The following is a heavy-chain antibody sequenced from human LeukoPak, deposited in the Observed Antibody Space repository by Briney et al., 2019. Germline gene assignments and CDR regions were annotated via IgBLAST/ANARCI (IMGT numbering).Heavy chain of an antibody. CDR1: GFTFSSFD. D-gene: IGHD1-1*01. V-gene: IGHV3-13*01. Sequence: PGGSLGLSCAASGFTFSSFDMHWVRQPTGQGLEWVSTIGTASDTYYPGSVEGRFTLSRDNAKNSLYLQMNSLTAGDTAVYYCARGPPRGKYYYMDVWGKGTTVTVSS. CDR2: IGTASDT. CDR3: ARGPPRGKYYYMDV. J-gene: IGHJ6*03.